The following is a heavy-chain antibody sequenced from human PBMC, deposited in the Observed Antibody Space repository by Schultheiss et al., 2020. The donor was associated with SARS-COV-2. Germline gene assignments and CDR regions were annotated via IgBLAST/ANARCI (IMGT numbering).Heavy chain of an antibody. V-gene: IGHV4-59*08. CDR3: ARRDGYNYYFDY. J-gene: IGHJ4*02. CDR1: GGSISSYY. D-gene: IGHD5-24*01. Sequence: SQTLSLTCTVSGGSISSYYWSWIRQPAGKGLEWIGRIYYSGSTNYNPSLKSRVTISVDTSKNQFSLKLSSVTAADTAVYYCARRDGYNYYFDYWGQGTLVTVSS. CDR2: IYYSGST.